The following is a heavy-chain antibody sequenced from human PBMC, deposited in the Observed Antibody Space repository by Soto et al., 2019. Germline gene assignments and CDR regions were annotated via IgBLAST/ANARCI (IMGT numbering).Heavy chain of an antibody. J-gene: IGHJ4*02. CDR1: GFTFGIYW. D-gene: IGHD1-1*01. CDR2: INQGGSES. Sequence: EVHLVESGGDLVQPGGSLRLSCAASGFTFGIYWMSWVRQAPGKGLEWVANINQGGSESYYVDSAEGRFAISRDNARNSLYLQMHSLRAEDTAMYYCARSALTGTVDYWGQGTLVTVSS. CDR3: ARSALTGTVDY. V-gene: IGHV3-7*03.